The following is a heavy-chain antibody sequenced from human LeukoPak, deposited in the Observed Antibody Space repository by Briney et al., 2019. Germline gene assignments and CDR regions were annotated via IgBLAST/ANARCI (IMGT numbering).Heavy chain of an antibody. Sequence: GASVKVSCKTSGYTFTSYYIHWVRQAPGQGLEWMGIINPSGGSTSYAQKFQGRVTMTRDMSTSTVYMELSSLRSEDTAVYYCARDGYSSGWFDYWGQGTLVTVSS. CDR1: GYTFTSYY. CDR3: ARDGYSSGWFDY. J-gene: IGHJ4*02. V-gene: IGHV1-46*01. D-gene: IGHD6-19*01. CDR2: INPSGGST.